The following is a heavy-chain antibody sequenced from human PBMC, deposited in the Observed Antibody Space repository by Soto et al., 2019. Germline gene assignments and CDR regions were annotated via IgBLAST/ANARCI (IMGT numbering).Heavy chain of an antibody. J-gene: IGHJ4*01. D-gene: IGHD2-2*01. CDR1: GYTSTNYG. CDR3: ANYIIVGPGAKVLAY. Sequence: ASVKVSCKASGYTSTNYGMHWVRQAPGQRLEWMGWINAGSGNTKYSQKFQGRITITRDTSASTVYMELSSLRSEDTAVYYCANYIIVGPGAKVLAYCGQGALVTVSA. CDR2: INAGSGNT. V-gene: IGHV1-3*01.